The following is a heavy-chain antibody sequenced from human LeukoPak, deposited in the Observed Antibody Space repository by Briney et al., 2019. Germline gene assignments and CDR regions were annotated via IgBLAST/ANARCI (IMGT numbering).Heavy chain of an antibody. Sequence: PGGSLRLSCAASGFTFSNYGMHWVRQAPGKGLEWVAFIRYDGSNKYYADSVKGRFTISRDNSKNTLYLQMNSLRAEDTAVYYCAKDGAHYYDSSGYYYFDYWGQGTLVTVSS. J-gene: IGHJ4*02. V-gene: IGHV3-30*02. CDR3: AKDGAHYYDSSGYYYFDY. CDR1: GFTFSNYG. D-gene: IGHD3-22*01. CDR2: IRYDGSNK.